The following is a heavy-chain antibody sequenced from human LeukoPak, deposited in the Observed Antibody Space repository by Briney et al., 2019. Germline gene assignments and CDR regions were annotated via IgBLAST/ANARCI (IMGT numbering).Heavy chain of an antibody. J-gene: IGHJ6*03. CDR1: GFNFNSFG. V-gene: IGHV3-30*02. Sequence: GGSLRLSCAASGFNFNSFGIHWVRQAPGKGLEWVTFIHFNGDEKYYADSAKGRFIIFRDNSKKTVYLQMDSLKTEDTAVYFCAKVPIIGDSCYGGCYYYYYMDVWGKGTAVTVSS. CDR3: AKVPIIGDSCYGGCYYYYYMDV. CDR2: IHFNGDEK. D-gene: IGHD2-15*01.